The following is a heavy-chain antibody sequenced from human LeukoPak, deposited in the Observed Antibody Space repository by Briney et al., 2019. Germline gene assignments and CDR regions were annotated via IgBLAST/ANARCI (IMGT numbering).Heavy chain of an antibody. CDR1: GFTFSSYA. Sequence: GGSLRLSCAASGFTFSSYAMSWVRQAPGKGLEWVSTIGGSDGNTYYADSVKGRFTISRDNSKNTLYLQMNSLRAEDTAVYYCAKDPKTGDWHYNYYGMDVWGQGTTVTVSS. D-gene: IGHD7-27*01. J-gene: IGHJ6*02. V-gene: IGHV3-23*01. CDR2: IGGSDGNT. CDR3: AKDPKTGDWHYNYYGMDV.